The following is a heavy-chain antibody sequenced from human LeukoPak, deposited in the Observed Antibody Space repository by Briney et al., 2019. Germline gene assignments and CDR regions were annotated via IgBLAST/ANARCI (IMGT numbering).Heavy chain of an antibody. CDR2: MDKETNLSAT. CDR1: GSTSSNPA. D-gene: IGHD1-26*01. J-gene: IGHJ5*02. CDR3: TRDSGTYNWFDP. Sequence: PGGSLKPPGVPSGSTSSNPAIHWVRRLSGKGREWMGHMDKETNLSATALAASVKGRFTVSRDDSKNTAYLHMNSLKTEDTALYYCTRDSGTYNWFDPWGQGTLVTVSS. V-gene: IGHV3-73*01.